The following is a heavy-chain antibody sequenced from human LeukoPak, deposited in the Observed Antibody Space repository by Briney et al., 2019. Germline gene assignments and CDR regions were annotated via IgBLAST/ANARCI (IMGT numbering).Heavy chain of an antibody. CDR1: GGTFSSYT. CDR3: ARDYCSSTSCPRRYYYYYGIDV. J-gene: IGHJ6*02. CDR2: IIPILGIA. V-gene: IGHV1-69*04. Sequence: GSSVKVSCKAPGGTFSSYTISWVRQAPGQGLEWMGRIIPILGIANYAQKFQGRVTITADKSTGTAYMELSSLRSEDTAVYYCARDYCSSTSCPRRYYYYYGIDVWGQGTTVTVSS. D-gene: IGHD2-2*01.